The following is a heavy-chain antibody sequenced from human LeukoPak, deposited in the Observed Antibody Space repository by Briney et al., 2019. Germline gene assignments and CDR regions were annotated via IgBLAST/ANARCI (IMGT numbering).Heavy chain of an antibody. CDR1: GGSISSSNW. J-gene: IGHJ4*02. CDR2: IFHSGST. CDR3: ARSSSSWIFDY. V-gene: IGHV4-4*02. D-gene: IGHD6-13*01. Sequence: SGTLSLTCAVSGGSISSSNWWSWVRQPPGKGLEWIGEIFHSGSTNYDPSLRSRVTISVDKSKNQFSLKLTSVTAADTAVYYCARSSSSWIFDYWGQGTLVTVSS.